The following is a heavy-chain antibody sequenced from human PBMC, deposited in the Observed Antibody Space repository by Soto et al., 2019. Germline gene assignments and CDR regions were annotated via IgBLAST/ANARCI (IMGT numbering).Heavy chain of an antibody. CDR3: ARHDIAVAGLDAFDI. CDR1: GYSFTSYW. J-gene: IGHJ3*02. D-gene: IGHD6-19*01. Sequence: GESLKISCKGSGYSFTSYWIGWVRQMPGKGLEWMGIIYPGDSDTRYSPSFQGQVTISADKSISTAYLQWSSLKASDTAMYYCARHDIAVAGLDAFDIWGQGTMVTVSS. V-gene: IGHV5-51*01. CDR2: IYPGDSDT.